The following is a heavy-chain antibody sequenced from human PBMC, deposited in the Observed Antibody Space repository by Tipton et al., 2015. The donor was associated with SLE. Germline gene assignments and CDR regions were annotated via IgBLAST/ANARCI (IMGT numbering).Heavy chain of an antibody. J-gene: IGHJ4*02. CDR3: ARDVGYWTGFDY. CDR1: GFSFTTYI. V-gene: IGHV3-30*04. CDR2: ISYDGTNK. Sequence: SLRLSCAASGFSFTTYIMHWVRQAPGKGLEWVALISYDGTNKYYADSVEGRFTISRDNSKNTLSLEMHSLRGEDTAVYYCARDVGYWTGFDYWGQGTLVTVSS. D-gene: IGHD3/OR15-3a*01.